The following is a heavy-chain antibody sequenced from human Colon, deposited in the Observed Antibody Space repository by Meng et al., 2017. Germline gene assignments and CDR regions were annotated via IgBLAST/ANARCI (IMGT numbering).Heavy chain of an antibody. CDR1: GGSISSSGYY. V-gene: IGHV4-39*01. CDR2: SYYSGSS. D-gene: IGHD4-17*01. Sequence: QLQLQEAGPGLVKPSETLSLTGSVSGGSISSSGYYWGWIRQPPGKGLEWIGSSYYSGSSYYIPSLKSRVTISVDTSKNQFSLRVNSVTAADTAVYYCVRHQDYGTDSGDEYFQLWGQGTLVTVSS. CDR3: VRHQDYGTDSGDEYFQL. J-gene: IGHJ1*01.